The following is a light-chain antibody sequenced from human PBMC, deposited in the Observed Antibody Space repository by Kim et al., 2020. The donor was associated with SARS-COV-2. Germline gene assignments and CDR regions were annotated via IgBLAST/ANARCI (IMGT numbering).Light chain of an antibody. V-gene: IGLV6-57*02. Sequence: KQATTSGTGSSGRIARNYGRWYKQRPCSGPTTVIYEDNQSPSGAPDRLCGTIDSNSNSASLTISELKTEDEADYYCQSYDSSNQGVFGGGTQLTVL. J-gene: IGLJ3*02. CDR1: SGRIARNY. CDR2: EDN. CDR3: QSYDSSNQGV.